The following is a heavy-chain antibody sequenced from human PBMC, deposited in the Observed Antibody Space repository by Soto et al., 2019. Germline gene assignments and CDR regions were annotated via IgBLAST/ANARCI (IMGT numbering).Heavy chain of an antibody. CDR3: ARVRIAATGDFDY. Sequence: ASVKVSCKASGGTFSSYAISRVRQAPGQGLEWMGGIIPIFGTANYAQKFQGRVTITADESTSTAYMELSSLRSEDTAVYYCARVRIAATGDFDYWGQGTLVTVSS. CDR1: GGTFSSYA. V-gene: IGHV1-69*13. CDR2: IIPIFGTA. D-gene: IGHD6-13*01. J-gene: IGHJ4*02.